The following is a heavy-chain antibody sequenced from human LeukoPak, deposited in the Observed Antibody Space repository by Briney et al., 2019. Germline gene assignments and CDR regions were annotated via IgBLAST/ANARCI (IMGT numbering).Heavy chain of an antibody. D-gene: IGHD6-19*01. CDR3: TTYSSGSCPF. J-gene: IGHJ4*02. V-gene: IGHV3-15*01. Sequence: PGGSLRLSCAASGITCSNAWMRWVRQAPGKGLEWVGRIYRSSNSEKKDYGAPLKARFTMSRNHSKNTLSLQMNSMKTEDTAVYYCTTYSSGSCPFWGQGTLVTVSS. CDR1: GITCSNAW. CDR2: IYRSSNSEKK.